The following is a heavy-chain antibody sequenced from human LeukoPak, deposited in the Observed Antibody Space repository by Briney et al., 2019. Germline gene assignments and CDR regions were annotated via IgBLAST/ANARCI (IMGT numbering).Heavy chain of an antibody. CDR2: ISYDGSNK. J-gene: IGHJ4*02. D-gene: IGHD6-13*01. CDR3: AKAESDGIAAVD. Sequence: GGSLRLSCAASGFTFSSYGMHWVRQAPGKGLEWVAVISYDGSNKYYADSVKGRFTISRDNSKNTLYLQMNSLRAEDTAVYYCAKAESDGIAAVDWGQGTLVTVSS. V-gene: IGHV3-30*18. CDR1: GFTFSSYG.